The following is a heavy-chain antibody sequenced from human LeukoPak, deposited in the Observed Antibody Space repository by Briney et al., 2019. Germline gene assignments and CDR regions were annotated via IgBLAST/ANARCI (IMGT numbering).Heavy chain of an antibody. CDR3: AKDNSSSWYRYYFDY. Sequence: PGGSLRLSCAASGFTFDNYAMHWVRQAPGKGVECVSGISWNSGSIGYADSVKGRFTISRDNAKNSLYLQMNSLRPEDTALYYCAKDNSSSWYRYYFDYWGQGTLVTVSS. V-gene: IGHV3-9*01. CDR1: GFTFDNYA. D-gene: IGHD6-13*01. J-gene: IGHJ4*02. CDR2: ISWNSGSI.